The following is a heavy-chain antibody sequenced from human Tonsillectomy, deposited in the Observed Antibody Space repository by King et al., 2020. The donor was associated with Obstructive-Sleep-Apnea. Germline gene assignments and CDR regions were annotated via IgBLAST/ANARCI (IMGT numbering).Heavy chain of an antibody. J-gene: IGHJ5*02. Sequence: VQLVQSGAEVRKPGESLKISCQGSGYSFVSYWIGWVRQMPGKGLEWMGIIFPSVSETRYSPSFQGQVTISADKSIRTAYLEWSSLRASDTAVYYCVARDYGDYAWGQGTQVTVSS. CDR3: VARDYGDYA. CDR2: IFPSVSET. CDR1: GYSFVSYW. D-gene: IGHD4-17*01. V-gene: IGHV5-51*01.